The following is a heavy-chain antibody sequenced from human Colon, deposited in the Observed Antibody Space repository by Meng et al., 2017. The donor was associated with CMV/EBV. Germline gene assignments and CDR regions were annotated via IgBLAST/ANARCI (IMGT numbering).Heavy chain of an antibody. D-gene: IGHD3-10*01. V-gene: IGHV3-30*02. CDR3: VTWLGDPFVDY. CDR1: GFTFNNYG. Sequence: GGSLSLSCVASGFTFNNYGMLWVRQTPDKGLEWVALIRYNGDGEYYRDSVKGRFTITRDNSKNTLYLQMNTLGPEDTATYYCVTWLGDPFVDYWGQGTLVTVSS. CDR2: IRYNGDGE. J-gene: IGHJ4*02.